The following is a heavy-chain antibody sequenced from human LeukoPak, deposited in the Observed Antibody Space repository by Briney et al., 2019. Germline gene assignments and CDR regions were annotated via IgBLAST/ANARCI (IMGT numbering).Heavy chain of an antibody. J-gene: IGHJ4*02. CDR3: ARHLDGDPAAIDY. CDR1: GGSISSSSYY. D-gene: IGHD1-1*01. V-gene: IGHV4-39*01. CDR2: NYYSGST. Sequence: PSETLSLTCTVSGGSISSSSYYWGWIRQPPGKGLEWIGSNYYSGSTYYNPSLKSRVTISVDTSNNQFSLKLSSVTAADTAVYYCARHLDGDPAAIDYWGQGTLVTVSS.